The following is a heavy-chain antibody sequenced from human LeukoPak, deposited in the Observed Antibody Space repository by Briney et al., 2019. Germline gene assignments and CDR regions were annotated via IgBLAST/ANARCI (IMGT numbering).Heavy chain of an antibody. CDR1: GYILSSYY. Sequence: ASVKVSCKASGYILSSYYMHWVRQAPGQGLEWMGIINPSGGSTDYAQEFQGRVTMTRDKSTSTVYMELNSLRSEDTALYYCARTYCGGDCNNRYFDYWGQGTLVTVSS. CDR3: ARTYCGGDCNNRYFDY. V-gene: IGHV1-46*01. J-gene: IGHJ4*02. D-gene: IGHD2-21*02. CDR2: INPSGGST.